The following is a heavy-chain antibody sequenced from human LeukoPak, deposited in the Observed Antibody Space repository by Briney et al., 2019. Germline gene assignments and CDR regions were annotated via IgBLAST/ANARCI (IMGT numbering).Heavy chain of an antibody. Sequence: PGGSLRLSCAASGFTFSSYEMNWVRQAPGKGLEWVSYISSSGSTIYYADSVKGRFTISRDSAKNSLYLQMNSLRAEDTAVYYCARVGTGYYYYGMDVWGQGTTVTVSS. D-gene: IGHD2-8*02. CDR2: ISSSGSTI. J-gene: IGHJ6*02. V-gene: IGHV3-48*03. CDR3: ARVGTGYYYYGMDV. CDR1: GFTFSSYE.